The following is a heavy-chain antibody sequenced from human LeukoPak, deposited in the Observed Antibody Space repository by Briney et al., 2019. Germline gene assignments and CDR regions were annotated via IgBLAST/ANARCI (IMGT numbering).Heavy chain of an antibody. Sequence: GGSLRLSCAASGFTFSSYAMSWVRQAPGKGLEWVSAISGSGGSTYYADSVKGRFTISRDNSKNTLYLQMNSLRAEDTAVYYCAKDQDIVVVSAARDWGQGTLVTVSS. CDR2: ISGSGGST. CDR1: GFTFSSYA. V-gene: IGHV3-23*01. CDR3: AKDQDIVVVSAARD. J-gene: IGHJ4*02. D-gene: IGHD2-2*01.